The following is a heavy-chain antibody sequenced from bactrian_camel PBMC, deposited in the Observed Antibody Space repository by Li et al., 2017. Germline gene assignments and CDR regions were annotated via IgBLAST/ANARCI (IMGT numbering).Heavy chain of an antibody. V-gene: IGHV3S6*01. CDR2: IYADGSET. D-gene: IGHD2*01. J-gene: IGHJ4*01. Sequence: HVQLVESGGGLVQPGGSLKLSCVGSGFTFSDYYMSWVRQAPGEHLQWVASIYADGSETQYHWSVKGRFTISRDNAKNTVYLQMNNLQPEDTARYYCAKGFYSTADSLGHKVRGQGTQVTVS. CDR1: GFTFSDYY.